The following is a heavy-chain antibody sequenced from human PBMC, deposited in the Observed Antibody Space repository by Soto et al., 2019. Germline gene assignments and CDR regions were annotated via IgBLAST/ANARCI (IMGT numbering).Heavy chain of an antibody. CDR3: ARVADYYDSSGYYPLEYFQH. V-gene: IGHV1-18*01. J-gene: IGHJ1*01. CDR1: GYTFISYG. D-gene: IGHD3-22*01. CDR2: ISAYNGNT. Sequence: QVQLVQSGAEVKKPGASVKVSCKASGYTFISYGISWVRQAPGQGLEWMGWISAYNGNTNYAQKLQGRVTMTTDTSTSTAYMELRSLRSDDTAVYYCARVADYYDSSGYYPLEYFQHWGQGTLVTVSS.